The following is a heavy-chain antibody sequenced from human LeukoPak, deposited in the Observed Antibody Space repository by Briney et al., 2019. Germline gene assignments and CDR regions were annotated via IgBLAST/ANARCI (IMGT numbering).Heavy chain of an antibody. D-gene: IGHD2-2*01. CDR2: MNPNTSNP. Sequence: ASVKVSCKASGYTFNNYVINWVRQAAGQGLEGMGWMNPNTSNPLYPPKFQGRVSLTKKTSTHPFYMTLRRLTSADTAVYFCARGPLIAPAPTGDGFDVWGQGTMLIVSS. CDR1: GYTFNNYV. V-gene: IGHV1-8*03. CDR3: ARGPLIAPAPTGDGFDV. J-gene: IGHJ3*01.